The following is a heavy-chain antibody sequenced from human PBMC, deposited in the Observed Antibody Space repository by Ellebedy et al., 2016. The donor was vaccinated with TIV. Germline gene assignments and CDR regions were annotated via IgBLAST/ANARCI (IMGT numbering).Heavy chain of an antibody. Sequence: PGGSLRLSCAASGFTFGDFGMNWVRQTPGGRLEWISFISDRTNTIHYADSVKGRFTISSDNAERSLYLQMNNLRDEDTATYYCARRGMAAVTRGYYALDVWGQGTTVTVSS. CDR3: ARRGMAAVTRGYYALDV. V-gene: IGHV3-48*02. CDR1: GFTFGDFG. J-gene: IGHJ6*02. D-gene: IGHD4-17*01. CDR2: ISDRTNTI.